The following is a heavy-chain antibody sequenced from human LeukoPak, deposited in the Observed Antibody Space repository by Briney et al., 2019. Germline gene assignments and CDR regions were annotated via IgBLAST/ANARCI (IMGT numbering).Heavy chain of an antibody. Sequence: WASVKVSCKVSGYTLTELSMHWVRQAPGKGREWMGGFDPEDGETIYAQKFQGRVTMTEDTSTDTAYMELSSLRSEDTAVYYCATRIAARPGVSSDNWFDPWGQGTLATVSS. V-gene: IGHV1-24*01. CDR1: GYTLTELS. J-gene: IGHJ5*02. D-gene: IGHD6-6*01. CDR3: ATRIAARPGVSSDNWFDP. CDR2: FDPEDGET.